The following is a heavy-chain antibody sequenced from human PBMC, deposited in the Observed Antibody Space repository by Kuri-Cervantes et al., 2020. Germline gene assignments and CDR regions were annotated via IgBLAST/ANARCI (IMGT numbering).Heavy chain of an antibody. Sequence: SQTLSLTCAVSGYSITSGFHWGWIRQSPGQGLEWIGRISREGATYYNPSVESRVSISIDTPKNQFSLRLNSVTTTDTAVYYCAREGDYYFDYWGQGTLVTVSS. CDR2: ISREGAT. J-gene: IGHJ4*02. CDR1: GYSITSGFH. CDR3: AREGDYYFDY. D-gene: IGHD2-21*02. V-gene: IGHV4-38-2*01.